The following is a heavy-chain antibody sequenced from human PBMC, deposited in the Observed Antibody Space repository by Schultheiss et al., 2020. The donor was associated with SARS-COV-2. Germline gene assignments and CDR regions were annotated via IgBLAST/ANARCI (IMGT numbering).Heavy chain of an antibody. CDR1: GFTFSSSA. Sequence: GESLKISCAASGFTFSSSAMNWVRQAPGKGLEWVSAISGSGGITYYADSVKGRFTISRDNSKNTLYLQMNSLRAEDTAVYYCAKEDSRSWRNFDYWGQGTLGTVSS. J-gene: IGHJ4*02. V-gene: IGHV3-23*01. D-gene: IGHD6-13*01. CDR3: AKEDSRSWRNFDY. CDR2: ISGSGGIT.